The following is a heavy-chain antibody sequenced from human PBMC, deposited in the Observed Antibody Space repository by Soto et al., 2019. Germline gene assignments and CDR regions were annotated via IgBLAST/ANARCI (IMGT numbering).Heavy chain of an antibody. CDR3: ARILRSSSSTLYNWFDP. J-gene: IGHJ5*02. D-gene: IGHD6-6*01. CDR1: GGSISSYY. V-gene: IGHV4-59*01. Sequence: SETLSLTCTVSGGSISSYYWSWIRQPPGKGLEWIGYIYYSGSTNYNPSLKSRVTISVDTSKNQFSLKLSSVTAADTAVYYCARILRSSSSTLYNWFDPWGPGTLVTVSS. CDR2: IYYSGST.